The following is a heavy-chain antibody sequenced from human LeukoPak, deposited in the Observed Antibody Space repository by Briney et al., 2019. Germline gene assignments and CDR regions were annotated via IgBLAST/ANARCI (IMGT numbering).Heavy chain of an antibody. V-gene: IGHV4-38-2*02. D-gene: IGHD3-22*01. CDR2: IYHSGST. CDR3: ARGPYYYDSSGSDY. Sequence: SETLSLTCTVSGYSISSGYYWGWIRQPPGKGLEWIGRIYHSGSTSYNPSLKSRVTISVDTSKNQFSLKLSSVTAADTAVYYCARGPYYYDSSGSDYWGQGTLVTVSS. CDR1: GYSISSGYY. J-gene: IGHJ4*02.